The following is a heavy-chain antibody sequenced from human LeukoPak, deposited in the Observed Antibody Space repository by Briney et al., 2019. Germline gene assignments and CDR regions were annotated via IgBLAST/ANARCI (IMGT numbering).Heavy chain of an antibody. J-gene: IGHJ3*02. CDR2: IIPIFGTA. Sequence: KISCKASGYTFTSYGISWVRQAPGQGLEWMGGIIPIFGTANYAQKFQGRVTITADESTSTAYMELSSLRSEDTAVYYCASRGNLSGPYAFDIWGQGTMVTVSS. CDR3: ASRGNLSGPYAFDI. D-gene: IGHD4-23*01. CDR1: GYTFTSYG. V-gene: IGHV1-69*01.